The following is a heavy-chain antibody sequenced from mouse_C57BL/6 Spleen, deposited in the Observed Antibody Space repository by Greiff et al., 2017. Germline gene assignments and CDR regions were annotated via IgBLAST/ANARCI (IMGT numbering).Heavy chain of an antibody. CDR2: ISSGGSYT. CDR3: ARHYDGSSFAY. J-gene: IGHJ3*01. CDR1: GFTFSSYG. Sequence: EVKLVESGGDLVKPGGSLKLSCAASGFTFSSYGMSWVRQTPDKRLEWVATISSGGSYTYYPDSVKGRFTISRDNAKNTLYLQMSSLKAEDTAMYYCARHYDGSSFAYWGQGTLVTVSA. V-gene: IGHV5-6*01. D-gene: IGHD2-12*01.